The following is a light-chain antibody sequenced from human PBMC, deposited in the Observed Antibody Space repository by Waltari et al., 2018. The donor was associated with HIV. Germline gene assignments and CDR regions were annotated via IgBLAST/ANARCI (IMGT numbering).Light chain of an antibody. CDR2: EVN. CDR3: SSLTNSATLSGL. V-gene: IGLV2-14*01. Sequence: QFALTQPASVSGSPGQSITISCTGTSSDIGYYNYVSWYQQHPGKAPKLMIYEVNNRPSGGSNRLSGSKSGNPASLTISGLQAEDEADYFCSSLTNSATLSGLFGGGTKLTVL. CDR1: SSDIGYYNY. J-gene: IGLJ3*02.